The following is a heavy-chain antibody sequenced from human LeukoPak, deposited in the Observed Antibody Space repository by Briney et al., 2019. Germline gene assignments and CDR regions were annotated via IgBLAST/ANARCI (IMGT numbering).Heavy chain of an antibody. Sequence: GGSLRLSCVASGFIFSNYDVNCVRQAPGKGLEWVSCIRSSGETTYHADSVKGRFTISRDNAQNSLYLQMNSLRAEDTAVYYCARRGPPDFDYWGQGTLVTVSS. V-gene: IGHV3-48*03. CDR1: GFIFSNYD. CDR3: ARRGPPDFDY. J-gene: IGHJ4*02. CDR2: IRSSGETT.